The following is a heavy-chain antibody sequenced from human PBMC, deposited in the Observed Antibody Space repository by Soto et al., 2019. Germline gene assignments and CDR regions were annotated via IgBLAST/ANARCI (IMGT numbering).Heavy chain of an antibody. D-gene: IGHD3-22*01. Sequence: SETLSLTCTASGGSISSYYWSWIRQPAGKGLEWIGRIYTSGSTNYNPSLKSRVTMSLDTSRNQFSLKLSSVTAAGTAVYYCAREGGYFDSSGSGVYHYHGVDVWGQGTTVTVSS. J-gene: IGHJ6*02. CDR3: AREGGYFDSSGSGVYHYHGVDV. V-gene: IGHV4-4*07. CDR2: IYTSGST. CDR1: GGSISSYY.